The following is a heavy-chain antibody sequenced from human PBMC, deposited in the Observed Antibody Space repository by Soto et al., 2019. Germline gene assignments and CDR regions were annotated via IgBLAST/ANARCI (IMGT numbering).Heavy chain of an antibody. CDR1: GGSISSGGYS. CDR3: ARGPGMDFWSGYFDY. D-gene: IGHD3-3*01. V-gene: IGHV4-30-2*01. J-gene: IGHJ4*02. CDR2: IYHSGST. Sequence: LSLTCAVSGGSISSGGYSWSWIRQPPGKGLEWIGYIYHSGSTYYNPSLKSRVTISVDRSKNQFSLKLSSVTAADTAVYYCARGPGMDFWSGYFDYWGQGTLVTVSS.